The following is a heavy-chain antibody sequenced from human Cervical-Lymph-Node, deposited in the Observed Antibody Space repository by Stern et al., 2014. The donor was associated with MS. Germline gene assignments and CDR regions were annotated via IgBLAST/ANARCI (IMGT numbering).Heavy chain of an antibody. CDR3: ASSDVAASGTFDS. V-gene: IGHV1-69*01. J-gene: IGHJ4*02. CDR1: GGTLKSHT. D-gene: IGHD6-13*01. Sequence: QVQLVESGAEVKKPGSSVKVACKASGGTLKSHTISWVRQAPGEGLEWMGGITHILGTVNYAQKFQCRVTITADELTNTVHMEMSGLRSEDRAVYYCASSDVAASGTFDSWGQGTQVTVSS. CDR2: ITHILGTV.